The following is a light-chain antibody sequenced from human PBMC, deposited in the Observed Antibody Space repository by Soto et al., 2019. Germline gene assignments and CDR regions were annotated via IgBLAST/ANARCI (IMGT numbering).Light chain of an antibody. V-gene: IGKV1-39*01. Sequence: DIQMTQSPSSLSASVGDRVTITCRASQTINSNLNWYQQKPGKVPQLLIYAASSLQTGVPSRFSGSGSGTDFTLTISSLQPEDCATFYCQQSYKSPPTFGQGTKV. CDR2: AAS. CDR3: QQSYKSPPT. CDR1: QTINSN. J-gene: IGKJ1*01.